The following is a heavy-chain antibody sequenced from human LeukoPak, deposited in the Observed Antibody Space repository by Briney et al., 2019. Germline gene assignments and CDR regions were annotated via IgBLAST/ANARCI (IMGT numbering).Heavy chain of an antibody. J-gene: IGHJ5*02. V-gene: IGHV5-51*01. D-gene: IGHD2-15*01. Sequence: GESLKISCKGSGYSFTSYWIGWVRQMPGKGLEWMGIIYPGDSDTRYSPSFQGQVTISADKSISTAYLQWSSLKASDTAMYYGARGYCSGGSCNNWFDPWGQGTLVTVSS. CDR2: IYPGDSDT. CDR1: GYSFTSYW. CDR3: ARGYCSGGSCNNWFDP.